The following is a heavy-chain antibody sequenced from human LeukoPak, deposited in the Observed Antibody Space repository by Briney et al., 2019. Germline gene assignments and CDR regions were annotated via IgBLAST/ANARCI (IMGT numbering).Heavy chain of an antibody. Sequence: ASVKVSCKASGYTFSGYYMHWVRQAPGQGLEWMGWINPSSGGTNYAQKFQGRVTMTRDTSTGTAYMELSSLRSDDTAIYYCARDSSSGWDSFDYWGQGTLVTVSS. D-gene: IGHD6-19*01. V-gene: IGHV1-2*02. CDR2: INPSSGGT. J-gene: IGHJ4*02. CDR1: GYTFSGYY. CDR3: ARDSSSGWDSFDY.